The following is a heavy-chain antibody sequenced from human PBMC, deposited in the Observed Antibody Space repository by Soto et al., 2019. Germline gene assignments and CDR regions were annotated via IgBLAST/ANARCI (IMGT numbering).Heavy chain of an antibody. J-gene: IGHJ4*02. CDR2: INHSGST. CDR1: GGSFSGYY. CDR3: ATGAPRGIHDY. V-gene: IGHV4-34*01. Sequence: SETLSLTCAVYGGSFSGYYWSWIRQPPGKGLEWIGEINHSGSTNYNPSLKSRVTISVDTSKNQFSLKLSSVTAADTAVYYCATGAPRGIHDYWGQGTLVTVSS. D-gene: IGHD3-10*01.